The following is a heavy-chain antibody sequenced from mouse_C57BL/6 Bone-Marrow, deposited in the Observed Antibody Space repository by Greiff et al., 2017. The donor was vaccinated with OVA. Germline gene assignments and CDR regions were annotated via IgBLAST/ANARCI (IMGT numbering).Heavy chain of an antibody. CDR3: ARSDYSNCYWYFDV. CDR1: GYTFTSYW. CDR2: IHPNSGST. Sequence: QVQLQQPGAELVKPGASVKLSCKASGYTFTSYWMHWVKQRPGQGLEWIGMIHPNSGSTNYNEKFKSKATLTVDKSSSTAYMQLSSLTSEDSAVYYCARSDYSNCYWYFDVWGTGTTVTVSS. J-gene: IGHJ1*03. V-gene: IGHV1-64*01. D-gene: IGHD2-5*01.